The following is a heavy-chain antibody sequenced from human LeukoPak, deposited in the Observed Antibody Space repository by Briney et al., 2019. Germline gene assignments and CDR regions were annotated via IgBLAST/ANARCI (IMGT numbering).Heavy chain of an antibody. J-gene: IGHJ4*02. CDR3: ARDVGVGANDCSSTSCIISGYFDY. CDR1: GGSISSSSYY. D-gene: IGHD2-2*01. CDR2: IYYSGST. Sequence: SETLSLTCTVSGGSISSSSYYWGWLRQPPGTGLEWIGSIYYSGSTYYNPSLKSRVTISVDTSKNQFSVKLSSVTAADTAVYYCARDVGVGANDCSSTSCIISGYFDYWGQGTLVTVSS. V-gene: IGHV4-39*07.